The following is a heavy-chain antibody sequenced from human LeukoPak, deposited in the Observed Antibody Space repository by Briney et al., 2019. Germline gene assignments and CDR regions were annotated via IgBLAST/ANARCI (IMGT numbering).Heavy chain of an antibody. CDR2: IYYSGST. CDR3: ARDRDYYGSGSSYYFDY. V-gene: IGHV4-39*07. D-gene: IGHD3-10*01. Sequence: SETLSLTYTVSGGSISSSSYYWGWIRQPPGKGLEWIGSIYYSGSTYYNPSLKSRVTISVDTSKNQFSLKLSSVTAADTAVYYCARDRDYYGSGSSYYFDYWGQGTLVTVSS. J-gene: IGHJ4*02. CDR1: GGSISSSSYY.